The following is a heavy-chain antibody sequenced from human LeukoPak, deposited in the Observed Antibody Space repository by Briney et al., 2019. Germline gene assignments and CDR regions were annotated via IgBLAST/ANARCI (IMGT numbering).Heavy chain of an antibody. J-gene: IGHJ6*02. CDR2: IYYSGST. D-gene: IGHD4-17*01. V-gene: IGHV4-59*01. CDR3: ARSDYYNYYYYYGMDV. CDR1: GGSISSYY. Sequence: SETLSLTCTVSGGSISSYYWSWIRQPPREGLEWIGYIYYSGSTNYNPSLKSRVTISVDTSKNQFSLKLSSVTAADTAVYSCARSDYYNYYYYYGMDVWGQGTTVTVSS.